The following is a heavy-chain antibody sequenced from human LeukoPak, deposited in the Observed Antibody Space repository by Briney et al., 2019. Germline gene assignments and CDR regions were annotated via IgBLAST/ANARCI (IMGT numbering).Heavy chain of an antibody. J-gene: IGHJ6*02. V-gene: IGHV1-18*01. D-gene: IGHD3-9*01. CDR3: ARGGVLRYFDWLPPNGMDV. CDR1: GYTFTSYG. Sequence: ASVKVSCKASGYTFTSYGISWVRQAPGQGLEWMGWISAYNGNTNYAQKLQGRVTMTTDTPTSTAYMELRSLRSDDTAVYYCARGGVLRYFDWLPPNGMDVWGQGTTVTVSS. CDR2: ISAYNGNT.